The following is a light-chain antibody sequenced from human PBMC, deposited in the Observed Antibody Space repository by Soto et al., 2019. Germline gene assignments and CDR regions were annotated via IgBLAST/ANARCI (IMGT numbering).Light chain of an antibody. V-gene: IGKV1-27*01. CDR2: RGS. CDR3: QKCNTAPLT. CDR1: QAISVY. J-gene: IGKJ5*01. Sequence: IQMTQSPSSLSASVGDRVTITCRARQAISVYLAWYEQKPGKVPKLLSYRGSTLQSGVPSRFSGSGSGTEFTLTISSLQPADVATYYCQKCNTAPLTFGHGTRLA.